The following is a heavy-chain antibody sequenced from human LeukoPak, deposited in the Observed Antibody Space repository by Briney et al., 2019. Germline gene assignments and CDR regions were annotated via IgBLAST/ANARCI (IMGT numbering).Heavy chain of an antibody. V-gene: IGHV4-59*01. D-gene: IGHD6-13*01. CDR3: AREAATGTGGFDY. J-gene: IGHJ4*02. CDR2: IYHSGST. CDR1: GGAISSYY. Sequence: PSETLSLTCTVSGGAISSYYWSWIRQPPGKGLEWIGYIYHSGSTNYNPSLQSRVAISVDSSKNQFSLNVRSVTAADTAVYYCAREAATGTGGFDYWGPGTLVTVSS.